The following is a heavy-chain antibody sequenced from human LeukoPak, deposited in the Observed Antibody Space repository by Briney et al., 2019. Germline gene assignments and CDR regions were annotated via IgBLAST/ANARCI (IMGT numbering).Heavy chain of an antibody. CDR2: IWYDGSNK. V-gene: IGHV3-33*01. J-gene: IGHJ4*02. D-gene: IGHD2-21*02. CDR3: VRDSGMTSISSFDY. CDR1: GFTFSSYG. Sequence: GGSLRLSCAASGFTFSSYGMHWVRQAPGKGLEWVAVIWYDGSNKYYADSAKGRFTISRDNSKTTLYMQMNSLRAEDTAVYYCVRDSGMTSISSFDYWGQGTLVTVSS.